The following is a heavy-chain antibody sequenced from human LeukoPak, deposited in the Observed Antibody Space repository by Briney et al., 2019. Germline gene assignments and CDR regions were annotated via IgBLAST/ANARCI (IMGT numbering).Heavy chain of an antibody. D-gene: IGHD3-9*01. V-gene: IGHV3-23*01. CDR3: VKDHGWLLYS. Sequence: GGSLRLSCAASGFTFSSYSMTWVRQAPGKGLEWVSGISLDGATTYYAGSVEGRFTISRDNSKNTLYLQMNSLRADDTAVYYCVKDHGWLLYSWGQGTLVTVSS. CDR1: GFTFSSYS. CDR2: ISLDGATT. J-gene: IGHJ4*02.